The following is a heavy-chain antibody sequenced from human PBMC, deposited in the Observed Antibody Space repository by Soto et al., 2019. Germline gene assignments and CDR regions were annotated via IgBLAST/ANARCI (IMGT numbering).Heavy chain of an antibody. V-gene: IGHV2-5*02. CDR1: GFSLSTSGVS. J-gene: IGHJ4*02. Sequence: QITLKESGPTPVKPTQTLRLTCTFSGFSLSTSGVSVGWIRQPPGKALEWLALIYWDDDKRYSPSLKSRPTITKDPSKNQVVLTMTNMDPVDTATYYCAHSGRVLSPFDSWGQGTLVTVSS. D-gene: IGHD2-15*01. CDR3: AHSGRVLSPFDS. CDR2: IYWDDDK.